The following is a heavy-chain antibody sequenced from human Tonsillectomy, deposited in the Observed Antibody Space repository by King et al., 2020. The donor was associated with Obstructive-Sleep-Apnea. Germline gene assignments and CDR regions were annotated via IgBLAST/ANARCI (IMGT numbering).Heavy chain of an antibody. CDR1: GDSISSENW. CDR3: VRNGFYTLED. Sequence: QLQESGPGLVQPSGNLSLTCDVSGDSISSENWWSWVRQSPGKGLEWIGEIFRNGDTNYNPSLKSRVTISGDRSKNQFSLKLMSVTAADTAIYYCVRNGFYTLEDWGQGTLVTVSS. V-gene: IGHV4-4*02. J-gene: IGHJ4*02. D-gene: IGHD3-22*01. CDR2: IFRNGDT.